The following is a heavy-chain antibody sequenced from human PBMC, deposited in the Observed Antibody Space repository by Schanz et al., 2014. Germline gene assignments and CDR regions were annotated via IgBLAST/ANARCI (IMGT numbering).Heavy chain of an antibody. CDR1: GFTFSSYA. CDR2: ISGSGGST. J-gene: IGHJ4*02. V-gene: IGHV3-23*04. D-gene: IGHD1-1*01. CDR3: ARGTDWNLHY. Sequence: EGQLAESGGGLVQPGGSLRLSCAASGFTFSSYAMSWVRQAPGKGLEWVSGISGSGGSTYYADSVKGRFTISRDNSKNTLYLQMNSLRAGDTAVYYCARGTDWNLHYWGQGALXTVSS.